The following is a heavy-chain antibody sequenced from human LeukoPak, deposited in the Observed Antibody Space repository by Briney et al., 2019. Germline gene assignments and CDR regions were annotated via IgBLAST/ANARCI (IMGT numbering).Heavy chain of an antibody. J-gene: IGHJ4*02. CDR1: GGSFSGYY. CDR3: AMGVATDLY. D-gene: IGHD5-12*01. Sequence: SETLSLTCAVYGGSFSGYYWSWIRQPPGKGLEWIGEINHSGSTNYNPSLKSRVTISEDTSKNQFSLKLNSVTAADTAVYYCAMGVATDLYWGQGTLVTVSS. CDR2: INHSGST. V-gene: IGHV4-34*01.